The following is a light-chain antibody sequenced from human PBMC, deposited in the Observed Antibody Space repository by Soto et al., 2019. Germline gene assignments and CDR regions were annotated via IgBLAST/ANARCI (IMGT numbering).Light chain of an antibody. CDR3: SSYTSSDIKV. V-gene: IGLV2-14*01. J-gene: IGLJ1*01. CDR2: EVS. CDR1: SSDVGDFNY. Sequence: QSVLTQPASVSGSPGQSITISCTGTSSDVGDFNYVSWYQQHPGKAPKLLIYEVSNRPSGVSSRFSGSQSGNTASLTISGLQPEDEADYYCSSYTSSDIKVFGTGTKVTVL.